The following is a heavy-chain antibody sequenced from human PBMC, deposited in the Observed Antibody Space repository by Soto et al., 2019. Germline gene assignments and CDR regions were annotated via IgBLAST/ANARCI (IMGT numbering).Heavy chain of an antibody. V-gene: IGHV1-46*02. Sequence: VASVKVSCKPSGYTFNTYYLHWVRQAPGQALEWMGVIHPSGGGTTYAQKFLGRVTVTRDTSTSTVFMELSSLRSDDTAVYSCARGGHIAVVTASFDYWGQGTLVTVSS. CDR1: GYTFNTYY. CDR3: ARGGHIAVVTASFDY. J-gene: IGHJ4*02. D-gene: IGHD2-21*02. CDR2: IHPSGGGT.